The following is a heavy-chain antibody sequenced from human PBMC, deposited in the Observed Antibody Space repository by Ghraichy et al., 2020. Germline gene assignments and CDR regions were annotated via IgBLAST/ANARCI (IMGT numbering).Heavy chain of an antibody. D-gene: IGHD1-14*01. CDR1: GFTFSGHS. Sequence: GESLNISCAASGFTFSGHSMNWVRQAPGKGLEWVSSISGNSRYIYYADSLKGRFTISRDNAKNSLYLQMNSLRAEDTAVYYCARDDRRYALDFWGPGTMVTVST. CDR3: ARDDRRYALDF. V-gene: IGHV3-21*01. CDR2: ISGNSRYI. J-gene: IGHJ3*01.